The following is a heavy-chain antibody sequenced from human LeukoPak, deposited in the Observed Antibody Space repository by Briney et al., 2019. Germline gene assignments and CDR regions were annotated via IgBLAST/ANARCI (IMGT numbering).Heavy chain of an antibody. CDR1: GFTFSDHW. V-gene: IGHV3-74*01. CDR3: ARDRPHNWFDP. CDR2: IDTDGSTT. Sequence: GESLRLSCGASGFTFSDHWMHWVRQAPGKGLVWVSGIDTDGSTTRYADSVKGRFTISRDNAKITLYLQMNTLRAEDTAVYYCARDRPHNWFDPWGQGTLVTVSS. J-gene: IGHJ5*02.